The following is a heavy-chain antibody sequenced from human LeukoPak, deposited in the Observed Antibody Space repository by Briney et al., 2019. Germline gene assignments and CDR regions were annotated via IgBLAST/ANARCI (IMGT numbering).Heavy chain of an antibody. CDR3: ARSSIAAAVVNWFDP. V-gene: IGHV3-21*04. CDR1: GFTLSSYS. Sequence: PGGSLRLSCAASGFTLSSYSMNWVRQAPGKGLEWVSSISSSSSYIYYADSVKGRFTISRDNAKNSLYLQMNSLRAEDTAVYYCARSSIAAAVVNWFDPWGQGTLVTVSS. J-gene: IGHJ5*02. CDR2: ISSSSSYI. D-gene: IGHD6-13*01.